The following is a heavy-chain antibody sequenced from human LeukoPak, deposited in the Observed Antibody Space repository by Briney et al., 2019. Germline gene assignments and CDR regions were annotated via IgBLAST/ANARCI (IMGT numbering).Heavy chain of an antibody. V-gene: IGHV1-18*01. CDR1: SYTFTSYG. CDR3: ARAARRLNYYYYGMDV. CDR2: ISAYNGNT. Sequence: ASVKVSCKASSYTFTSYGISWVRQAPGQGLEWMGWISAYNGNTNYAQKLQGRVTMTTDTSTSTAYMELRSLRSDDTAVYYCARAARRLNYYYYGMDVWGQGTTVTVSS. J-gene: IGHJ6*02. D-gene: IGHD3-3*01.